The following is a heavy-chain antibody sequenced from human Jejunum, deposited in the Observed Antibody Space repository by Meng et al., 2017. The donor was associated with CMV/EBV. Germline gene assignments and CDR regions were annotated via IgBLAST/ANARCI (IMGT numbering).Heavy chain of an antibody. J-gene: IGHJ3*01. CDR3: ARMGYGFEFFDV. Sequence: AASGFPAGDYYVDWVRQAPGKGLEWVANIKQDGSEKFYVDSVKGRFSISRDNAKNSLYLQMSSLRPEDTAVYYCARMGYGFEFFDVWGQGTMVTVSS. V-gene: IGHV3-7*01. D-gene: IGHD5-12*01. CDR2: IKQDGSEK. CDR1: GFPAGDYY.